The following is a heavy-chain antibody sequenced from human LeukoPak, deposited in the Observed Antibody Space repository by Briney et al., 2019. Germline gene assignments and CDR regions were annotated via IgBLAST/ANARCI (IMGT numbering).Heavy chain of an antibody. CDR1: GFTFSRYN. CDR2: ISSSGSTI. V-gene: IGHV3-11*04. Sequence: GGSLRLSCAASGFTFSRYNMAWIRQAPGKGLEWVSYISSSGSTIYYADSVKGRFTISRDNSKNPLYLQMNSRGAEDTAVYYCAKEGRPVVVHEYFQHWGQGTLVTVSS. CDR3: AKEGRPVVVHEYFQH. J-gene: IGHJ1*01. D-gene: IGHD3-22*01.